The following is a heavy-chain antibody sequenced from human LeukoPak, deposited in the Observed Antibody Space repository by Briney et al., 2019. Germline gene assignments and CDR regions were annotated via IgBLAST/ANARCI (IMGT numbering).Heavy chain of an antibody. V-gene: IGHV3-7*03. D-gene: IGHD1-26*01. CDR2: IKKDGSQK. CDR1: GFTFSDKW. J-gene: IGHJ5*02. CDR3: ARVGWELLNLHFDP. Sequence: GGSLRLSCVGSGFTFSDKWMSWVRQAPGKGPEWVASIKKDGSQKYYVDSVKGRFTISRDNAQNSLYLQMSSLRVEDTAIYSCARVGWELLNLHFDPWGQGTLVTVSS.